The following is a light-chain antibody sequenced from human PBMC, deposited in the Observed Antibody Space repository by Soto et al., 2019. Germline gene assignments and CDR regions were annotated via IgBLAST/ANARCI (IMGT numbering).Light chain of an antibody. CDR1: SSNIGKNT. CDR2: TDN. CDR3: AAWDTSLNGHV. J-gene: IGLJ1*01. Sequence: QSVLAQPPSVSGTPGQRVTISCSGSSSNIGKNTVSWYQQLPGAAPKPLISTDNQRPSGVPDRFSGSKSGTSASLAISGLQSEDEADDYCAAWDTSLNGHVFGTGTKLTVL. V-gene: IGLV1-44*01.